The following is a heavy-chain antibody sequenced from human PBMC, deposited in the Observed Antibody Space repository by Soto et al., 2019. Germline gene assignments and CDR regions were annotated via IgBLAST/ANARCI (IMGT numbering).Heavy chain of an antibody. CDR1: VFSLSTSGVG. J-gene: IGHJ4*02. V-gene: IGHV2-5*02. D-gene: IGHD2-21*01. CDR2: IYWDDDK. Sequence: QITLKESGPTLVKPTQTLTLTCTLSVFSLSTSGVGVGWIRKPPGNALEWLALIYWDDDKRYSPSLKSRLTVTKDTSKNPVAMTMTNMDPVDTATYYCARSSVWFRSFDYLGQGTLVTVSS. CDR3: ARSSVWFRSFDY.